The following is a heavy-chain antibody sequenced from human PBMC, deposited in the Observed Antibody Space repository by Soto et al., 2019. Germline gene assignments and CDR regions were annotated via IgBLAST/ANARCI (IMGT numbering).Heavy chain of an antibody. D-gene: IGHD3-9*01. V-gene: IGHV5-51*01. CDR1: GYSFLSHW. Sequence: GESLKISCQASGYSFLSHWIGWVRQMPGKGLEWMGIIYPGDSQTKYSPSFQGEVTMSADKSINTAYLQWSSLKASDTAVYYCARDLAYDILTGYYDYWGQGTLVTVSS. CDR2: IYPGDSQT. J-gene: IGHJ4*02. CDR3: ARDLAYDILTGYYDY.